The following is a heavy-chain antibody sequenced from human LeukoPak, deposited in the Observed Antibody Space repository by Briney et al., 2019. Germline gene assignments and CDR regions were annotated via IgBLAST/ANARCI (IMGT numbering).Heavy chain of an antibody. CDR3: ARHDDYGDYEFDY. CDR1: GLTFSSHG. Sequence: GGSLRLSCAASGLTFSSHGIHWVRQAPGKGLEWVVFIWYDGSNKYYADSVKGRFTISRDNSKNTLYLQMNSLRAEDTAVYYCARHDDYGDYEFDYWGQGTLVTVSS. V-gene: IGHV3-33*01. J-gene: IGHJ4*02. CDR2: IWYDGSNK. D-gene: IGHD4-17*01.